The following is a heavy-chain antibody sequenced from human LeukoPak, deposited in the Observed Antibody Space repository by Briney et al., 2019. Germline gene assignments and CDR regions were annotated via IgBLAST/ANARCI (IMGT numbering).Heavy chain of an antibody. D-gene: IGHD5-18*01. CDR1: GFTFSSYE. CDR2: ISSSGSTI. J-gene: IGHJ4*02. Sequence: GGSLRLSCAASGFTFSSYEMNWVRQAPGKGLEWVSYISSSGSTIYYADSVKGRFTISRDNAKNSLYLQMNCLRAEDTAVYYCARASYGQFFDYWGQGTLVTVSS. CDR3: ARASYGQFFDY. V-gene: IGHV3-48*03.